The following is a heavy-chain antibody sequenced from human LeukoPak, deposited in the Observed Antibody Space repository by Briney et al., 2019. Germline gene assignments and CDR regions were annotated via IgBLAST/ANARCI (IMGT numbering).Heavy chain of an antibody. J-gene: IGHJ4*02. CDR1: GGSISSYY. CDR3: ARQAGTSGGYYFDY. D-gene: IGHD3-16*01. V-gene: IGHV4-34*01. CDR2: INHSGST. Sequence: SETLSLTCTVSGGSISSYYWSWIRQPPGKGLEWIGEINHSGSTNYNPSLKRRVTISVDTSKNQFSLKLSSVTAADTAVYYCARQAGTSGGYYFDYWGQGTLVTVSS.